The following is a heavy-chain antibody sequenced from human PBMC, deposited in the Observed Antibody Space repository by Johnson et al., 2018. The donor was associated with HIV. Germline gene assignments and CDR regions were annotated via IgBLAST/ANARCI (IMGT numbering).Heavy chain of an antibody. D-gene: IGHD6-13*01. CDR3: AKVPSSSWTSRPI. CDR2: IYTGGRT. Sequence: VQLVESGGGVVRPGGSLRLSCEVSGFSVSSNYMNWVRQAPGKGLAWVSVIYTGGRTFYADSVKGRFTISRDNSKNTLYLQMNSLRAEDTAVYYCAKVPSSSWTSRPIWGQGTMVTVSS. J-gene: IGHJ3*02. CDR1: GFSVSSNY. V-gene: IGHV3-66*01.